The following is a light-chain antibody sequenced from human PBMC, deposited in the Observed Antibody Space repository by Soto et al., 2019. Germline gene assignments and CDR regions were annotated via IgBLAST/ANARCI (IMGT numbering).Light chain of an antibody. CDR1: SSDVGGYDC. CDR2: DVR. V-gene: IGLV2-11*01. CDR3: CSYAGSYTDV. Sequence: QSALTQPPSVPGSPGQSVTIFCTGTSSDVGGYDCVSWYQQHPGKAPKLMIYDVRERPSGVPDRVSGSKSGNTASLTISGLQAEDEADYYCCSYAGSYTDVFGTGTKVTVL. J-gene: IGLJ1*01.